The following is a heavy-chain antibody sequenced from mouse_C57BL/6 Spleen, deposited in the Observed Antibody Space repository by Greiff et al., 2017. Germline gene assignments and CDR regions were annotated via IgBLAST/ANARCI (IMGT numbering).Heavy chain of an antibody. V-gene: IGHV3-6*01. CDR2: ISYDGSN. Sequence: EVQLQQSGPGLVKPSQSLSLTCSVTGYSITSGYYWNWIRQFPGNKLEWMGYISYDGSNNYNPSLKNRISITRDTSKNQFFLKLNSVTTEDTATYYCARGRADYHFDYWGQGTTLTVSS. D-gene: IGHD2-4*01. CDR1: GYSITSGYY. CDR3: ARGRADYHFDY. J-gene: IGHJ2*01.